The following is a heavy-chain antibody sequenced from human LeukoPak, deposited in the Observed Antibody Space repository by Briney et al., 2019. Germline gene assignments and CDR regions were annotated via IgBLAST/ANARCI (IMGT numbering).Heavy chain of an antibody. CDR3: ARLQYSSSWSSDAFDI. Sequence: KPGESLKISCKGSGYSFTSYWIGWVRQMPGKGLEWMGIIYPGDSDTRYSPSFQGQVTISADKSISTAYLQWSSLKASDTAMYYCARLQYSSSWSSDAFDIWGQGTMVTVSS. V-gene: IGHV5-51*03. D-gene: IGHD6-13*01. J-gene: IGHJ3*02. CDR1: GYSFTSYW. CDR2: IYPGDSDT.